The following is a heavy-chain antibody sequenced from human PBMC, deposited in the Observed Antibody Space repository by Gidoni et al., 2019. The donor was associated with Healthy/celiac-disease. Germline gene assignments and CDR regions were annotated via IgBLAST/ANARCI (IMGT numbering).Heavy chain of an antibody. CDR1: GFTFSSYA. CDR3: AKKGTEHYWYFDL. D-gene: IGHD1-1*01. Sequence: EVQLLESGGGLVQPGGSLRLSCDASGFTFSSYAMSWVRQAPGKGLEWVSAISGSGGSTYYADSVKGRFTISRDNSKNTLYLQMNSRRAEDTAVYYCAKKGTEHYWYFDLWGRGTLVTVSS. V-gene: IGHV3-23*01. J-gene: IGHJ2*01. CDR2: ISGSGGST.